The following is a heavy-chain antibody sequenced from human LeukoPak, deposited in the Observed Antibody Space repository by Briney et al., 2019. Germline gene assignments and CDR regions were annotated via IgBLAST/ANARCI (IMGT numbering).Heavy chain of an antibody. Sequence: GGSLRLSCAVSGLTFSSYAMSWVRQAPGKGLEWVSAISGCGGGTYYADSVKGRFAIPRDNSKNTLYLQLNSLRAEDTAVDYCAKGGKSGYALVALFDCWGQGTLVTVSS. J-gene: IGHJ4*02. D-gene: IGHD2-2*01. CDR1: GLTFSSYA. CDR2: ISGCGGGT. V-gene: IGHV3-23*01. CDR3: AKGGKSGYALVALFDC.